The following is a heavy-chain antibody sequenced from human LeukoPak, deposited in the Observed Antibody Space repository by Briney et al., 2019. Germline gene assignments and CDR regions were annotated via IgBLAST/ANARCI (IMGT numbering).Heavy chain of an antibody. Sequence: GGALKIPCKGSGCSFTTYWIGWGRQTPGKGLEWRGIIYPGESDTRYSPSFQGQVTISDDKSIKTAYLQWSSLKASDTAMYYCAIRNSGFDYWGQGTLVTVSS. D-gene: IGHD1/OR15-1a*01. CDR2: IYPGESDT. J-gene: IGHJ4*02. CDR3: AIRNSGFDY. V-gene: IGHV5-51*01. CDR1: GCSFTTYW.